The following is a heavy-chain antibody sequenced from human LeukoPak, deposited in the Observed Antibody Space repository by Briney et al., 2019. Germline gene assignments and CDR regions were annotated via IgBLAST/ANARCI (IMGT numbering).Heavy chain of an antibody. CDR2: ISGSGGRT. V-gene: IGHV3-23*01. CDR1: GFTFSSYA. Sequence: GGSLRLSCAASGFTFSSYAMNWVRQAPGKGLEWVSAISGSGGRTYYADSVKGRFTISRDNSKNTLYLQMNSLRAEDTAVYYCTKPYCGGDCYSGPVYYFDYWGQGALVAVSS. J-gene: IGHJ4*02. CDR3: TKPYCGGDCYSGPVYYFDY. D-gene: IGHD2-21*02.